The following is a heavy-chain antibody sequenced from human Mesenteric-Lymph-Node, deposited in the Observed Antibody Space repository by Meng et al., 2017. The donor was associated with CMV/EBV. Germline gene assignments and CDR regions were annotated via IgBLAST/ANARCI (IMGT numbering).Heavy chain of an antibody. CDR2: IKSKTDGGTT. D-gene: IGHD3-3*01. V-gene: IGHV3-15*01. Sequence: GESLKISCAASGFTFSNAWMSWVRQAPGKGLEWVGRIKSKTDGGTTDYAAPVKGRFTISRDDSKNTLYLQMNSLRAEDTAVYYCAKGQDVSFYYFDYWGQGTLVTVSS. J-gene: IGHJ4*02. CDR3: AKGQDVSFYYFDY. CDR1: GFTFSNAW.